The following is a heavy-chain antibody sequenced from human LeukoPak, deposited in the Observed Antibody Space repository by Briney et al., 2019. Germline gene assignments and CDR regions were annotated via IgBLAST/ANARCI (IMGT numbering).Heavy chain of an antibody. D-gene: IGHD3-10*01. CDR1: GGSFGTYY. J-gene: IGHJ4*02. Sequence: PSETLSLTCTVSGGSFGTYYWSWIRQPPGKGLEWIGYIYYTGSTNSNPSLKGRLTISLDTSKNQFSLNLTSVTAADTAVYYCARARDFASGSRIDYWGQGILVTVSS. V-gene: IGHV4-59*01. CDR2: IYYTGST. CDR3: ARARDFASGSRIDY.